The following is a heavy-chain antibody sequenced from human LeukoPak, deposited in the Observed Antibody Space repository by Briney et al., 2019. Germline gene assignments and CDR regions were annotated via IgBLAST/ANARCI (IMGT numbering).Heavy chain of an antibody. CDR3: AKTLRWFGELVAEYFQH. V-gene: IGHV3-30*02. J-gene: IGHJ1*01. D-gene: IGHD3-10*01. CDR1: GFTFSSYG. Sequence: GGSLRLSCAASGFTFSSYGMHWVRQAPGKGLEWVAFIRYDGSNKYYADSVKGRFTISRDNSKNTLYLQMNSLRAEDTAVYYCAKTLRWFGELVAEYFQHWGQGTLVTVSS. CDR2: IRYDGSNK.